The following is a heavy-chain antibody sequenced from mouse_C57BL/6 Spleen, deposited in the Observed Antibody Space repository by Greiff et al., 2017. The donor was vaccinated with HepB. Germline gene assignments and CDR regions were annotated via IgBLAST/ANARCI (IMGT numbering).Heavy chain of an antibody. CDR2: ISYDGSN. V-gene: IGHV3-6*01. D-gene: IGHD3-3*01. CDR3: AITGTGGVY. Sequence: EVQRVESGPGLVKPSQSLSLTCSVTGYSITSGYYWNWIRQFPGNKLEWMGYISYDGSNNYNPSLKNRISITRDTSKNQFFLKLNSVTTEDTATYYCAITGTGGVYWGQGTTLTVSS. CDR1: GYSITSGYY. J-gene: IGHJ2*01.